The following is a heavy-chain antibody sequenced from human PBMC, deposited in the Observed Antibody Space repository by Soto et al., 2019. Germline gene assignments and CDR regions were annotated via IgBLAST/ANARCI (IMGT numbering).Heavy chain of an antibody. CDR1: GGSISSSSYC. V-gene: IGHV4-39*01. Sequence: SETLSLTCTVSGGSISSSSYCWGWIRQPPGKGLEWIGSMYYSGSTYYNPSLKSRVTISVDLSKDQFSLRLSSVTAADTAIYYCVDIVVVAASHSRRYFQHWGQGTLVTVSS. D-gene: IGHD2-21*02. CDR2: MYYSGST. J-gene: IGHJ1*01. CDR3: VDIVVVAASHSRRYFQH.